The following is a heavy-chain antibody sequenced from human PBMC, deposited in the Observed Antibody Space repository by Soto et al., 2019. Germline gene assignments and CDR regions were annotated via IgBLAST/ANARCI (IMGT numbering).Heavy chain of an antibody. CDR2: ISVSVGST. V-gene: IGHV3-23*01. CDR1: GFPFAPST. J-gene: IGHJ4*02. CDR3: AKREVPHSTSNASFYDH. D-gene: IGHD3-16*01. Sequence: EVQLLQSGGGLVQPGGSLTLSCGVSGFPFAPSTMSWVRQAPGKGLEWVSTISVSVGSTYSADSVQGRFTFSSDISDNTHFLRMTSLTADHTPVYCCAKREVPHSTSNASFYDHWGRGVLVTVSS.